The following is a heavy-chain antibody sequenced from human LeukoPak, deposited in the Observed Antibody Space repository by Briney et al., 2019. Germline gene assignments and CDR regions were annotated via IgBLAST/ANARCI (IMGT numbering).Heavy chain of an antibody. Sequence: ASVKVSCKASGYTFTNYYMNWVRQAPGQGLEWMGIINPSGGSTSYAQKFQGRVTVTRDTSTSTVYMELSSLRSEDTATYYCAREGEIGYDLSDYWGQGTLVTVSS. CDR3: AREGEIGYDLSDY. D-gene: IGHD5-12*01. V-gene: IGHV1-46*01. CDR1: GYTFTNYY. J-gene: IGHJ4*02. CDR2: INPSGGST.